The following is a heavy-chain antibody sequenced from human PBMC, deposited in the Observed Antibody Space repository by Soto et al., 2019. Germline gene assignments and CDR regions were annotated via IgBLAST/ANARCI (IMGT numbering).Heavy chain of an antibody. V-gene: IGHV4-39*01. J-gene: IGHJ6*02. CDR3: SRHYCSGGSCYYYGMDV. CDR1: VGSISSSGHY. D-gene: IGHD2-15*01. Sequence: QLQLQESGPGLVKPSETLSLTCTVSVGSISSSGHYWGWVRQPPGKGLEWIGTIHFSGDAYYNPSLKSRVTISLDTSKSQFSLKLNSVTAADTALYYCSRHYCSGGSCYYYGMDVWGQGTTVTVSS. CDR2: IHFSGDA.